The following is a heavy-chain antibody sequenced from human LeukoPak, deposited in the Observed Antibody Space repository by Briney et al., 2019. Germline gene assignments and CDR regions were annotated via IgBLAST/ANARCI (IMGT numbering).Heavy chain of an antibody. D-gene: IGHD1-26*01. CDR3: ARISGSYVFDY. Sequence: KTGGSLRLSCAASGFTFSDYYMSWIRQAPGKGLEWVSYISSSTYTNYADSLKGRFTISRDNAKNSMYLQMNSLRAEDTAVYYCARISGSYVFDYWGQGTLVTVSS. V-gene: IGHV3-11*03. CDR2: ISSSTYT. J-gene: IGHJ4*02. CDR1: GFTFSDYY.